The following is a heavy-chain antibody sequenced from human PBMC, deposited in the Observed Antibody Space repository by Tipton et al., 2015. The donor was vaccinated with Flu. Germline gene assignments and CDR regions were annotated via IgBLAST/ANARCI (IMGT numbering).Heavy chain of an antibody. CDR1: GGSISSYY. J-gene: IGHJ4*02. D-gene: IGHD3-3*01. Sequence: GLVKPSETLSLTCTVSGGSISSYYWSWIRQPAGKGLEWIGRIYTSGSTNYNPSLKSRVTMSVDTSKNQFSLKLSSVTAADTAVYYCARGCDFWSSGEYYFDYWGQGTLVTVSS. V-gene: IGHV4-4*07. CDR2: IYTSGST. CDR3: ARGCDFWSSGEYYFDY.